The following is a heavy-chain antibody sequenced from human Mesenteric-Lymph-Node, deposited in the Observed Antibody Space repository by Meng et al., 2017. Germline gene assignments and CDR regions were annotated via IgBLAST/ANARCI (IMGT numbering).Heavy chain of an antibody. CDR1: GGSISSAYYY. J-gene: IGHJ6*02. Sequence: GSLRLSCTVSGGSISSAYYYWGWIRRPPGKGLEWIGSMYYSGSTYYSLSLKSRVTISGDRSKNQFSLKMSSVTAADTAVYYCARGDGGWRGAYYYYYGMDVWGQGTMVTVSS. CDR2: MYYSGST. CDR3: ARGDGGWRGAYYYYYGMDV. D-gene: IGHD5-24*01. V-gene: IGHV4-39*07.